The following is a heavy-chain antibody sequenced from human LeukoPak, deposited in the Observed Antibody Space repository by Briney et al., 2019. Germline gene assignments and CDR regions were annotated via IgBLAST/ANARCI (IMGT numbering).Heavy chain of an antibody. CDR2: ISYDGSQK. CDR3: ARDKDGWGIHDF. J-gene: IGHJ4*02. V-gene: IGHV3-30*03. Sequence: GGSLRLSCAASGFSFSDYGLHWVRQAPGKGLEWVALISYDGSQKNFADSVKGRFTTSRDYSKFTMYLEMNSLRAEDTAVYFCARDKDGWGIHDFWGQGTLVTVSS. CDR1: GFSFSDYG. D-gene: IGHD3-16*01.